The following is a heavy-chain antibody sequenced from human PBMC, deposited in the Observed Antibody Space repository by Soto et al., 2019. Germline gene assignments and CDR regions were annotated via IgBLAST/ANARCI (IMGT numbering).Heavy chain of an antibody. CDR1: GGSLSTYY. Sequence: SETLSLTCTVSGGSLSTYYWNWIRQPPGKGVEWIGSIYHSGSTSYNPSPKSRVTISVDTSKNQFSLKLTSVTAADTALYYCARTFYDSGSYYNSWFXPWGQGTLVTVSS. D-gene: IGHD3-10*01. CDR2: IYHSGST. CDR3: ARTFYDSGSYYNSWFXP. J-gene: IGHJ5*02. V-gene: IGHV4-59*01.